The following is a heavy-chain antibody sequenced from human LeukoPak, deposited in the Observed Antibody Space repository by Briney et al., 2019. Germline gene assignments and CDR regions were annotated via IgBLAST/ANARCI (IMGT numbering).Heavy chain of an antibody. Sequence: PGGSLRLSCAASGFTFSSYAMSWVRQAPGKGLEWVSAISGSGGSTYYADSVKGRFTISRDNSKNTLYLQMNSLRAEDTAVYYCAKDKDPDIAWVNYGMDVWGQGTTVTVSS. CDR3: AKDKDPDIAWVNYGMDV. D-gene: IGHD5-12*01. CDR1: GFTFSSYA. V-gene: IGHV3-23*01. CDR2: ISGSGGST. J-gene: IGHJ6*02.